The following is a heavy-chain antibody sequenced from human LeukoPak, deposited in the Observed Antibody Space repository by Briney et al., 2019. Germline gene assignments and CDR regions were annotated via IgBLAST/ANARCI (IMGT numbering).Heavy chain of an antibody. CDR2: VYYTGST. D-gene: IGHD3-10*01. CDR3: AREVGRADGSGTYYPSN. J-gene: IGHJ4*02. CDR1: GGSIRRSY. V-gene: IGHV4-59*01. Sequence: PSETLSLTCGVSGGSIRRSYWSWIRQPPGKGLEWIGYVYYTGSTNYNPSLKSRVTISVDTSKNQFSLKLSSVTAADTAVYYCAREVGRADGSGTYYPSNWGQGTLVTVSS.